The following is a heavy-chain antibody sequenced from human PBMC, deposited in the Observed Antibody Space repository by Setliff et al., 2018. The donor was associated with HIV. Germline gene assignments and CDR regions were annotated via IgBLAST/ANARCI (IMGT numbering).Heavy chain of an antibody. D-gene: IGHD3-10*01. CDR2: IYHSGST. Sequence: PSETLSLTCALSGYSISNGYCWGWIRQPSGKGLEWIGSIYHSGSTFYNPSLRSRVTISVDTSQDQFSLRLTSVTAADTAVYYCAARNSGNPTRHFDYWGQGTLVTVSS. J-gene: IGHJ4*02. CDR3: AARNSGNPTRHFDY. CDR1: GYSISNGYC. V-gene: IGHV4-38-2*01.